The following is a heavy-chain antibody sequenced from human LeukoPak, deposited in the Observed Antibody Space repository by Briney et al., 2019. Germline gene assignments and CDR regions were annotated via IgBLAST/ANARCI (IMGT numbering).Heavy chain of an antibody. CDR1: GGSISSDY. CDR2: SFYSGST. Sequence: SETLSLTCTVSGGSISSDYWSWIRQRPGKGLEWIGYSFYSGSTNYNPSLKSRVTISVDTSKNQFSLKLSSVTAADTAVYYCARRSESSGYQFDYWGQGTLVTVSS. V-gene: IGHV4-59*08. J-gene: IGHJ4*02. D-gene: IGHD3-22*01. CDR3: ARRSESSGYQFDY.